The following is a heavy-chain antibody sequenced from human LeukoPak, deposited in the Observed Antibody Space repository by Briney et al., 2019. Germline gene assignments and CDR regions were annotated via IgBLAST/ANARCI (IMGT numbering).Heavy chain of an antibody. J-gene: IGHJ4*02. CDR2: IKSDGMTT. V-gene: IGHV3-74*01. CDR3: ARVGAVAGTLDS. Sequence: GGSLRLSCAASGFPFNSYWMHWVRQAPGKGLVWVSRIKSDGMTTNYADSVKGRFTISRDNAKNTLYLQMNSLRAEDTAVYYCARVGAVAGTLDSWGQGTLVTVSS. CDR1: GFPFNSYW. D-gene: IGHD6-19*01.